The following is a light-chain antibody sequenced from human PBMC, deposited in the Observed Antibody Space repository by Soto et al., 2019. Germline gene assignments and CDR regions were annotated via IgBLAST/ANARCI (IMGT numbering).Light chain of an antibody. Sequence: EVVMTQSPLSLPVTLGQPASISCRSSQSLVNSDGNTYLNWFHQRPGQSPRRLIYTVSNRDSGVPDRFSGSGSGTDFTLRISRVEAEDVGVYYCMQGSHWPRTFGQGTRVEIK. V-gene: IGKV2-30*01. CDR3: MQGSHWPRT. J-gene: IGKJ1*01. CDR2: TVS. CDR1: QSLVNSDGNTY.